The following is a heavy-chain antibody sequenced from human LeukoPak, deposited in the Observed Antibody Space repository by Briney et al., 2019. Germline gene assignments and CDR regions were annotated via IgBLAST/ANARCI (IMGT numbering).Heavy chain of an antibody. CDR3: AREGWIVVVPAATSVMTSNWFDP. D-gene: IGHD2-2*01. Sequence: ASVKVSCKASGYTFTGYYMHWVRQAPGQGLEWMGWINPNSGGTHYAQKSQGRVTMTRDTSISTAYMELSRLISDDTAVYYCAREGWIVVVPAATSVMTSNWFDPWGQGTLVTVSS. J-gene: IGHJ5*02. CDR2: INPNSGGT. CDR1: GYTFTGYY. V-gene: IGHV1-2*02.